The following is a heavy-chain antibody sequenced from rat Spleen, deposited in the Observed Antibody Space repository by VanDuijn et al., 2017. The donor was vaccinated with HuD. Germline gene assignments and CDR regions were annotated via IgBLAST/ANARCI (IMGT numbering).Heavy chain of an antibody. J-gene: IGHJ2*01. CDR1: GFTFNNYW. V-gene: IGHV5-31*01. CDR3: ARQWYYFDY. D-gene: IGHD1-1*01. Sequence: EVQLVESGGGLVQPGGSLKLSCVASGFTFNNYWMTWIRQAPGKGLEWVASITNASGRTYYPDSVKGRFTISRDNAKSTLYLQMNSLRSEDTATYYCARQWYYFDYWGQGVMVTVSS. CDR2: ITNASGRT.